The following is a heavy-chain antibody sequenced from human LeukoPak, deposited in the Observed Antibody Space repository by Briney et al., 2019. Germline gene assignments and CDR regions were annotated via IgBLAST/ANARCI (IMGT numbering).Heavy chain of an antibody. CDR3: ARGYPLSTTAAGTYFQH. CDR2: INPNSGGT. D-gene: IGHD6-13*01. Sequence: ASVKVSCKASGYTFTSYYMHWVRQAPGQGLEWMGWINPNSGGTNYAQKFQGRVTMTRDTSISTAYMELSRLRSDDTAVYYCARGYPLSTTAAGTYFQHWGQGTLVTVSS. V-gene: IGHV1-2*02. CDR1: GYTFTSYY. J-gene: IGHJ1*01.